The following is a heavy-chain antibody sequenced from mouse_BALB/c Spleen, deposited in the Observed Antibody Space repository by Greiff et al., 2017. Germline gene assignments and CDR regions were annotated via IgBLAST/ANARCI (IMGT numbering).Heavy chain of an antibody. D-gene: IGHD2-2*01. V-gene: IGHV5-4*02. CDR2: ISDGGSYT. Sequence: EVMLVESGGGLVKPGGSLKLSCAASGFTFSDYYMYWVRQTPEKRLEWVATISDGGSYTYYPDSVKGRFTISRDNAKNNLYLQMSSLKSEDTAMYYCARGLWLRQGYLDYWGQGTTLTVSS. CDR1: GFTFSDYY. CDR3: ARGLWLRQGYLDY. J-gene: IGHJ2*01.